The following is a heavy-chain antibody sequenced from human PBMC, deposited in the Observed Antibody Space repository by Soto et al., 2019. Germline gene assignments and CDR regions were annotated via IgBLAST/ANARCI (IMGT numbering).Heavy chain of an antibody. V-gene: IGHV4-34*01. Sequence: SETLSLTCAVYGGSFSGYYWSWIRQPPGKGLEWIGEINHSGSTNYNPSLKSRVTISVDTSKNQFSLKLSSVTAADTAVYYCARAWFIAALSSSYYYMVALGQAPTVTV. CDR2: INHSGST. D-gene: IGHD6-6*01. J-gene: IGHJ6*02. CDR3: ARAWFIAALSSSYYYMVA. CDR1: GGSFSGYY.